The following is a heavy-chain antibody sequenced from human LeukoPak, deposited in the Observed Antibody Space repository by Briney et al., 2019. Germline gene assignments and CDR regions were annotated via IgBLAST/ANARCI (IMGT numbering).Heavy chain of an antibody. CDR3: AAQGGYSYGFDY. J-gene: IGHJ4*02. CDR2: ISGSGGST. Sequence: PGGSLRLSCAASGFTFSSYAMSWVRQAPGKGLEWVSAISGSGGSTYYADSVKGRFTISRDNSKNTLYLQMNSLRAEDTAVYYCAAQGGYSYGFDYRGQGTLVTVSS. D-gene: IGHD5-18*01. V-gene: IGHV3-23*01. CDR1: GFTFSSYA.